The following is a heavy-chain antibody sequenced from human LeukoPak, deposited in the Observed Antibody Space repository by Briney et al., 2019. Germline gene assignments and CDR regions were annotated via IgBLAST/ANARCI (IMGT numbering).Heavy chain of an antibody. Sequence: PETLSLTCAVSGYSISSGYYWGWIRQPPGKGLEWIGSIYHSGSTYYNPSLKSRVTISVDTSKNQFSLKLSSVTAADTAVYYCASLPVGDWFDPWGQGTLVTVSS. CDR3: ASLPVGDWFDP. CDR2: IYHSGST. D-gene: IGHD2-8*02. V-gene: IGHV4-38-2*01. J-gene: IGHJ5*02. CDR1: GYSISSGYY.